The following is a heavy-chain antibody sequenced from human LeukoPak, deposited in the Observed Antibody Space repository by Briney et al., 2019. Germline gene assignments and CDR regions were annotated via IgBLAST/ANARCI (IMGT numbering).Heavy chain of an antibody. CDR3: ARTVGGYSPSFDY. J-gene: IGHJ4*02. V-gene: IGHV4-38-2*02. CDR1: GYSISSGYY. CDR2: IYHSGST. Sequence: PSETLSLTCTVSGYSISSGYYWGWIRQPPGKGLEWIGSIYHSGSTYYNPSLKSRVTISVDTSKNQFSLKLSSVTAADTAVYYCARTVGGYSPSFDYWGQGTLVTVSS. D-gene: IGHD3-16*01.